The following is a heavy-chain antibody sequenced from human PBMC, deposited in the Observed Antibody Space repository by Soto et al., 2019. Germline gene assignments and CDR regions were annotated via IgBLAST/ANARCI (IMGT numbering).Heavy chain of an antibody. CDR1: GGTFSSYA. CDR3: ARVAAAGYYYYYYGMDV. V-gene: IGHV1-69*06. D-gene: IGHD6-13*01. J-gene: IGHJ6*02. Sequence: SVKVSCKASGGTFSSYAISWVRQAPGQGLEWMGGIIPIFGTANYAQKFQGRVTITADKSTSTAYMELSSLRSEDTAVYYCARVAAAGYYYYYYGMDVWGQGTTVTV. CDR2: IIPIFGTA.